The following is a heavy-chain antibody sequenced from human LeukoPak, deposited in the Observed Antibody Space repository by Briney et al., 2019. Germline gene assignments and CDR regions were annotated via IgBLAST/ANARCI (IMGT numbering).Heavy chain of an antibody. CDR1: GYTFTGYY. CDR2: INPNSGGT. Sequence: EASVKVSCKASGYTFTGYYMHWVRQAPGQGLEWMGWINPNSGGTNYAQKLQGRVTMTRDTSISTAYRELSRLRSDETAVYYCARIPAAGINYWGQGTLVTVSS. J-gene: IGHJ4*02. CDR3: ARIPAAGINY. V-gene: IGHV1-2*02. D-gene: IGHD6-13*01.